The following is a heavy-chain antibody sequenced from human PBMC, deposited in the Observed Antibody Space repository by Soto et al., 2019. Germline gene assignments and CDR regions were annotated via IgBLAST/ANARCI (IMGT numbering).Heavy chain of an antibody. D-gene: IGHD1-26*01. CDR3: AKVPQYSGSYNYFDY. CDR1: GFIFSRYG. V-gene: IGHV3-30*18. CDR2: ISYDGSDK. Sequence: HPGGSLRLSCAASGFIFSRYGMHWVRQAPSKGLEWVALISYDGSDKYLADSVKGRFTISRDNSKNTLYLQMNSLRAEDTAAYYCAKVPQYSGSYNYFDYWGQGTLVTVSS. J-gene: IGHJ4*02.